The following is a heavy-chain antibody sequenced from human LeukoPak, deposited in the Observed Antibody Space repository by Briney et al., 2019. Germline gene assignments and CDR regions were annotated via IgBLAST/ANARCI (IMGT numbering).Heavy chain of an antibody. CDR3: ARAAPTRTLIGSGADY. V-gene: IGHV3-30*04. CDR2: ISYDGSNE. D-gene: IGHD3-22*01. J-gene: IGHJ4*02. CDR1: GFTFSSYV. Sequence: PGRSLRLSCAASGFTFSSYVMHWVRQAPGKGLEWVAIISYDGSNEYYADSVKGRFTISRDNSKNTLYLQMNSLRAADTAVYYCARAAPTRTLIGSGADYWGQGTLVTVSS.